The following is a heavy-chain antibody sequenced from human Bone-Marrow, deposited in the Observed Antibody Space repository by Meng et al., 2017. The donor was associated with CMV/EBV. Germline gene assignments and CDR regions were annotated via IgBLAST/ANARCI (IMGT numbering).Heavy chain of an antibody. D-gene: IGHD1/OR15-1a*01. CDR1: GYTFTSYR. V-gene: IGHV1-8*01. Sequence: KFSCQAYGYTFTSYRINWVRQATGQGLEWMGRMNPDSGFTAYTQKLQGRVTMTGNTSISTAYLELSSLTSEDTAVYYWATSNNTWSDFWGQGTLVTVSS. J-gene: IGHJ4*02. CDR2: MNPDSGFT. CDR3: ATSNNTWSDF.